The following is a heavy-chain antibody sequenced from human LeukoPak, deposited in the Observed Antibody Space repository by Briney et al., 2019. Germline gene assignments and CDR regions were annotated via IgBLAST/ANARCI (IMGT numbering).Heavy chain of an antibody. D-gene: IGHD1-26*01. Sequence: PGGSLRLSCAASGFTVSSNYMSWVRQAPGKGLEWVSVIYSGGSTYYADSVKGRFTISRDNSKNTLYLQMNSLRAEDTAVYYCARLPGIVGARSYFDYWGQGTLVTVSS. V-gene: IGHV3-53*01. CDR1: GFTVSSNY. J-gene: IGHJ4*02. CDR2: IYSGGST. CDR3: ARLPGIVGARSYFDY.